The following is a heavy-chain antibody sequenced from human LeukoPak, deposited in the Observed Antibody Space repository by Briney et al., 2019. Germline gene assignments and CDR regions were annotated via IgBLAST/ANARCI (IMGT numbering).Heavy chain of an antibody. CDR2: ITSDVMET. J-gene: IGHJ3*02. Sequence: RITSDVMETRYADSVKGRFTMSRDNAKNTLFLQLNSLRAEDTAVYYCTRVMTGYYVALDIWGQGTMVTVSS. CDR3: TRVMTGYYVALDI. D-gene: IGHD3-9*01. V-gene: IGHV3-74*01.